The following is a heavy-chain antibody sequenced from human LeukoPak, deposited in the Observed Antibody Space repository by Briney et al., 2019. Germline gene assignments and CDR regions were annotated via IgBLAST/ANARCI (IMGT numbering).Heavy chain of an antibody. CDR2: INPNSGDT. CDR1: GYTFTGYY. V-gene: IGHV1-2*02. J-gene: IGHJ6*02. D-gene: IGHD3-16*02. CDR3: ARGIVSPYYYYYGMDV. Sequence: GASVKVSCKASGYTFTGYYMHWVRQAPGQGLEWMGWINPNSGDTNYAQKFQGRVTMTRNTSISTAYMELSSLRSEDTAVYYCARGIVSPYYYYYGMDVWGQGTTVTVSS.